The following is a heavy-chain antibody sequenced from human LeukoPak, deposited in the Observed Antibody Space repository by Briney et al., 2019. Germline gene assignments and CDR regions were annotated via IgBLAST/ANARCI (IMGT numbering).Heavy chain of an antibody. CDR1: GFSFGTYW. Sequence: QPGGSLRLSCAASGFSFGTYWMTWVRQAPGKGLEWVANIKRDGIQIRYVDSVKGRFTISRDNAKNSLYLQMNSLRAEDTAVYYCARDLSGYDPYFDYWGQGTLVTVSS. CDR2: IKRDGIQI. CDR3: ARDLSGYDPYFDY. D-gene: IGHD5-12*01. V-gene: IGHV3-7*01. J-gene: IGHJ4*02.